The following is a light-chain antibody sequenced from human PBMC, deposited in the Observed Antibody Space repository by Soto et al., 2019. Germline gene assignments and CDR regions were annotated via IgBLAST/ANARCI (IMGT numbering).Light chain of an antibody. Sequence: QSVLTQPPSVSGAPGQRVTISCTGSSSNIGAGYDVHWYQQLPGTAPKLLIYGNSNRPSGVPDRFSGSKSGTSASLAITGLQAEDEADYYCQSYDSSLSGGVFGGGTQLT. CDR3: QSYDSSLSGGV. V-gene: IGLV1-40*01. J-gene: IGLJ2*01. CDR2: GNS. CDR1: SSNIGAGYD.